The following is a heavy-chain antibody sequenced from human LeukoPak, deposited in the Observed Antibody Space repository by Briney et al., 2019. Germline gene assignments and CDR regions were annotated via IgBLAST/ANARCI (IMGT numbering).Heavy chain of an antibody. CDR3: AKGVVDDY. J-gene: IGHJ4*02. CDR1: GFTFSSYS. CDR2: ISSSSSYI. Sequence: GGSLRLSCAASGFTFSSYSMNWVRQAPGKGLEWVSSISSSSSYIYHADSVKGRFTISRDNSKNTLYLQMNSLRAEDTAVYYRAKGVVDDYWGQGTLVTVSS. V-gene: IGHV3-21*04. D-gene: IGHD3-22*01.